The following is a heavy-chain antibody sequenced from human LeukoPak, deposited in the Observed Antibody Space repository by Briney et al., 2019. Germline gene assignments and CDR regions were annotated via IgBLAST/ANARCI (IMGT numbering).Heavy chain of an antibody. CDR2: IYSGGST. CDR3: ATGYCSGGSCYPEWTPFGD. V-gene: IGHV3-53*01. D-gene: IGHD2-15*01. J-gene: IGHJ4*02. Sequence: GGSLRLSCAASGFTVSSNYVSSVPQAPGKGLECGSVIYSGGSTYYADSVKGRFTISRDNSNNTLYLQMNSLMAEDTAVDYFATGYCSGGSCYPEWTPFGDWGQGTLVTVSS. CDR1: GFTVSSNY.